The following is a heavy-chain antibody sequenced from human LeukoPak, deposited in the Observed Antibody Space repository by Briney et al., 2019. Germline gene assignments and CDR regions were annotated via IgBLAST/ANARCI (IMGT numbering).Heavy chain of an antibody. Sequence: PSETLSLTCTVSGGSISSYYWSWIRQPPGKGLEWIGYIYYSGSTNYNPSLKSRVTISVDTSKNQFSLKLSSVTAADTAVYYCARDNMGFDYWGQGTLVTVYS. D-gene: IGHD2/OR15-2a*01. V-gene: IGHV4-59*01. CDR1: GGSISSYY. J-gene: IGHJ4*02. CDR3: ARDNMGFDY. CDR2: IYYSGST.